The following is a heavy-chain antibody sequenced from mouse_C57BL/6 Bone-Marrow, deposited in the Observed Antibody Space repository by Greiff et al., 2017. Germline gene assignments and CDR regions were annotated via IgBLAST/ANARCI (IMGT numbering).Heavy chain of an antibody. V-gene: IGHV1-39*01. CDR3: ALIYYYGSSYCYWYFDV. D-gene: IGHD1-1*01. CDR1: GYSFTDYN. CDR2: INPNYGTT. Sequence: VQLQQSGPELVKPGASVKISCKASGYSFTDYNMNWVKQSNGKSLEWIGVINPNYGTTSYNQKFKGKATLTVDQSSSTAYMQLNSLTSEDSAVYYCALIYYYGSSYCYWYFDVWGTGTTVTVSS. J-gene: IGHJ1*03.